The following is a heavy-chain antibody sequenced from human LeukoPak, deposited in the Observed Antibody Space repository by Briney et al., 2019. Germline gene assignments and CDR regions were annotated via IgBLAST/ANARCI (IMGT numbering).Heavy chain of an antibody. J-gene: IGHJ5*02. Sequence: PGGSLRLSCAASGFTFSSYAMSWVRQAPGKGLEWVSYISSSSSTIYYADSVKGRFTISRDNAKNSLYLQMNSLRAEDTAVYYCARGGVVVVPAATPNWFDPWGQGTLVTASS. D-gene: IGHD2-2*01. CDR2: ISSSSSTI. CDR1: GFTFSSYA. V-gene: IGHV3-48*01. CDR3: ARGGVVVVPAATPNWFDP.